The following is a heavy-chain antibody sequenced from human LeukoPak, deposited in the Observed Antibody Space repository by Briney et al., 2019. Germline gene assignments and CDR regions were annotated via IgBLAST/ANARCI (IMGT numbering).Heavy chain of an antibody. V-gene: IGHV4-39*01. CDR1: GGSISSSSYY. D-gene: IGHD6-19*01. Sequence: SETLSLTCTVSGGSISSSSYYWGWIRQPPGKGLEWIGSIYYSGSTYYNPSLKSRVTISVDTSKNQFSLKLSSVTAAGTAVYYCARSGPYSSGWYHYFDYWGQGTLVTVSS. CDR3: ARSGPYSSGWYHYFDY. CDR2: IYYSGST. J-gene: IGHJ4*02.